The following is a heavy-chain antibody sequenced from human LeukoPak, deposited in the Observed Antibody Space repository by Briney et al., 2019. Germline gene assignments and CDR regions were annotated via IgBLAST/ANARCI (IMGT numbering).Heavy chain of an antibody. J-gene: IGHJ6*03. CDR3: AREGRPPPYYDFWSGYYYYYYYYMDV. V-gene: IGHV3-74*01. CDR2: INTDGSST. CDR1: GFTFSSYW. D-gene: IGHD3-3*01. Sequence: GGSLRLSCAASGFTFSSYWMHWVRQAPGKGLVWVSRINTDGSSTSYADSVKGRFTISRDNAKNTLYLQMNSLRAEDTAVYYCAREGRPPPYYDFWSGYYYYYYYYMDVWGKGTTVTVSS.